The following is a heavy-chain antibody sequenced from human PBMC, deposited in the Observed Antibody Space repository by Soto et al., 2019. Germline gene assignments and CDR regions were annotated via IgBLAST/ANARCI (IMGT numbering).Heavy chain of an antibody. CDR1: GGTFSNSA. CDR3: ARVVAMVRGLGNWFDP. J-gene: IGHJ5*02. D-gene: IGHD3-10*01. CDR2: VIPFFGTA. Sequence: QVQLVQSGAEVKKPGSSVKVSCKAYGGTFSNSAIVWVRQAPGQGLEWMGGVIPFFGTADYAQNFQGRVTISADESTDTAYLDLHSLISEDTAVYYCARVVAMVRGLGNWFDPWGQGTLVTVSS. V-gene: IGHV1-69*01.